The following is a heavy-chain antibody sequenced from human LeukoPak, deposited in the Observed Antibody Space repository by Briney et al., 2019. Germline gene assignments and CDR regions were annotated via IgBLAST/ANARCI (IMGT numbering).Heavy chain of an antibody. CDR1: GYTFTSYG. D-gene: IGHD6-13*01. V-gene: IGHV1-18*01. CDR3: ARDSSSSYYYYYGMGV. J-gene: IGHJ6*02. Sequence: ASVKVSCKASGYTFTSYGISWVRQAPGQGLEWMGWISAYNGNTNYAQKLQGRVTMTTDTSTSTAYMELRSLRSDDTAVYYCARDSSSSYYYYYGMGVWGQGTTVTVSS. CDR2: ISAYNGNT.